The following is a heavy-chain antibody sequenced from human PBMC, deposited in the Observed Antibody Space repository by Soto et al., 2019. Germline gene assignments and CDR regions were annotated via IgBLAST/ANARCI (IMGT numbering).Heavy chain of an antibody. D-gene: IGHD5-12*01. J-gene: IGHJ5*02. CDR2: MYYAGSP. V-gene: IGHV4-39*01. CDR1: GGTISTSSYY. Sequence: SETLSLTCTVSGGTISTSSYYWGWVRQPPGKGLEWIGHMYYAGSPKYNPSLSSRVTISVDTPKNQFYLMLTSVTAADTAVYFCVRRTGYGNHRDWFDPWGQGILVTVSS. CDR3: VRRTGYGNHRDWFDP.